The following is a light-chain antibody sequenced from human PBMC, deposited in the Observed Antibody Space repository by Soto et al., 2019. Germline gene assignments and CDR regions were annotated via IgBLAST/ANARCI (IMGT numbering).Light chain of an antibody. J-gene: IGKJ1*01. CDR1: QSVSSN. CDR3: QQYNNWWT. V-gene: IGKV3-15*01. Sequence: EMVMTQSPATLSMSPGERATLSCRASQSVSSNLAWYQQKPGQAPRLVIYGASTRATGIPARFSGSGSGTEFTLTISSLQSEDFAVYYCQQYNNWWTFGQGTTVEIK. CDR2: GAS.